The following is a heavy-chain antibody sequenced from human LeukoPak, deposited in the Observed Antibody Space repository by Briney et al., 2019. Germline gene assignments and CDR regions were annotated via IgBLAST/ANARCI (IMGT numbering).Heavy chain of an antibody. J-gene: IGHJ5*02. D-gene: IGHD6-13*01. Sequence: PSETLSLTCTVSGGSISSHYWSWIRQPPGKGLEWIGEINHSGSTNYNPSLKSRVTISVDTSKNQFSLKLSSVTAADTAVYYCARGYGSSSSWGQGTLVTVSS. CDR3: ARGYGSSSS. V-gene: IGHV4-34*01. CDR1: GGSISSHY. CDR2: INHSGST.